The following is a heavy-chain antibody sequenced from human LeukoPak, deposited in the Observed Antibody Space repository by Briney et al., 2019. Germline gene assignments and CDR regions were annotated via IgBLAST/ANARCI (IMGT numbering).Heavy chain of an antibody. V-gene: IGHV3-7*01. CDR2: IKEDGSIQ. Sequence: PGGSLRLSCVASGFSSYWMTWVRQAPGKGLEWLANIKEDGSIQYYLDSVRGRFTISRDNAKTSVYLQLNSLRADDTAVYYCARDVWTGVAVSDYWGQGTLDTVSS. D-gene: IGHD6-19*01. CDR1: GFSSYW. J-gene: IGHJ4*02. CDR3: ARDVWTGVAVSDY.